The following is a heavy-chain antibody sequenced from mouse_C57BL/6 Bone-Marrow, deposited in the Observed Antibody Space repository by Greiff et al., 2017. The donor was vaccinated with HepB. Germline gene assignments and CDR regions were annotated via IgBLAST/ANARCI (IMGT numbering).Heavy chain of an antibody. J-gene: IGHJ2*01. CDR1: GYSITSGYY. V-gene: IGHV3-6*01. CDR3: ARDPLYYDFDY. Sequence: EVKLQESGPGLVKPSQSLSLTCSVTGYSITSGYYWNWIRQFPGNKLEWMGYISYDGSNNYNPSLKNRISITRDTSKNQFFLKLNSVTTEDTATYYCARDPLYYDFDYWGQGTTLTVSS. CDR2: ISYDGSN. D-gene: IGHD1-1*01.